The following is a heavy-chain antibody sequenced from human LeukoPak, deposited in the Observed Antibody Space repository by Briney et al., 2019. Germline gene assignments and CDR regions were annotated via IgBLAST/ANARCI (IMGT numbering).Heavy chain of an antibody. CDR2: ISAYNGNT. CDR3: ARVRIIAARPYFDY. J-gene: IGHJ4*02. V-gene: IGHV1-18*01. Sequence: GASVKVSCKAYGYTFTSYGISWVRQAPGQGLEWMGWISAYNGNTNYAQKLQGRVTMTTDTSTSTAYMELRSLRSDDTAVYYCARVRIIAARPYFDYWGQGTLVTVSS. D-gene: IGHD6-6*01. CDR1: GYTFTSYG.